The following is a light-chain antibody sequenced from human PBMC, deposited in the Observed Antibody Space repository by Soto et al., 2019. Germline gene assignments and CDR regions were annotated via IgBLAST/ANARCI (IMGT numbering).Light chain of an antibody. Sequence: QSVLTQPASVSGSPGQSITISCTGTSSDVGGYNYVSWYQQHPGKAPKLMIYDVSNRPSGVSNRFSGSKSGNTASLTNSGLQAEDEADYYCSSYTSSSTLGVFGTGTKVTVL. CDR1: SSDVGGYNY. CDR3: SSYTSSSTLGV. J-gene: IGLJ1*01. CDR2: DVS. V-gene: IGLV2-14*01.